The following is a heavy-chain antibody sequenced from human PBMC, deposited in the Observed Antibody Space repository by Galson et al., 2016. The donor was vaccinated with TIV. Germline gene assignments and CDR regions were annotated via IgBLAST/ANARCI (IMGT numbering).Heavy chain of an antibody. D-gene: IGHD1-1*01. J-gene: IGHJ4*02. V-gene: IGHV3-7*01. CDR2: IKQDGDYK. CDR3: ARGNDPGATYALDY. Sequence: LRLSCAASGFTFSKFPMSWVRQAPGKGLEWVANIKQDGDYKYYVDSVKGRFTISRDNAKNSLYLQMNSLRAEDTAVYYCARGNDPGATYALDYWGQGTLVTVSS. CDR1: GFTFSKFP.